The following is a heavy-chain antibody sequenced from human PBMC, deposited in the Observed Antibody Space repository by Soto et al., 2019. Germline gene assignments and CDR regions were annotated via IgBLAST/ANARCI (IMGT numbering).Heavy chain of an antibody. CDR2: SDPKSGGT. CDR1: GPTFIAYY. V-gene: IGHV1-2*02. Sequence: QLVQSGAEVNKPGASVRVSCKTSGPTFIAYYIHWVRQAPGQGLEWMGWSDPKSGGTTYEQKFLGRVTMTRDTSINTAYMDLNRLTSDDTAVYYCARVSVDVPEWGQGTLITVSS. J-gene: IGHJ4*02. CDR3: ARVSVDVPE. D-gene: IGHD5-12*01.